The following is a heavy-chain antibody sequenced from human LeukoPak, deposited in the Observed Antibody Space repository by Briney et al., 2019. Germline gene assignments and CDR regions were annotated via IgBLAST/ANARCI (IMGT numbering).Heavy chain of an antibody. CDR2: IDHSGST. V-gene: IGHV4-34*01. J-gene: IGHJ4*02. D-gene: IGHD5-18*01. Sequence: SETLSLTCAVYGGSFSGYYWSWIRQPPGKGLEWIGEIDHSGSTNYNPSLKSRVTISVDTSKNQFSLKLNSVTAADTAVYYCARVDTAMIPTEIDYWGQGTLVTVSS. CDR1: GGSFSGYY. CDR3: ARVDTAMIPTEIDY.